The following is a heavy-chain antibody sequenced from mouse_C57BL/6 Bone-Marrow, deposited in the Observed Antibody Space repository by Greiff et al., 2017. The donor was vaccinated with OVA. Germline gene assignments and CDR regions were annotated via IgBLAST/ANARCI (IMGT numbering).Heavy chain of an antibody. V-gene: IGHV5-17*01. D-gene: IGHD1-1*01. CDR1: GFTFSDYG. CDR2: ISSGSSTI. J-gene: IGHJ4*01. Sequence: EVQRVESGGGLVKPGGSLKLSCAASGFTFSDYGMHWVRQAPEKGLEWVAYISSGSSTIYYADKVKGRFTISRDNAKNTLFLQMTSLRSEDTAMYYCATAVVDYAMDYWGQGTSVTVSS. CDR3: ATAVVDYAMDY.